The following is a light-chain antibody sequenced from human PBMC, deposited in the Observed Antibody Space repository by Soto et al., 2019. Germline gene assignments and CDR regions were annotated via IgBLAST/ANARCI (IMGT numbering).Light chain of an antibody. J-gene: IGKJ1*01. CDR1: QNINNN. CDR3: QQYYDWPRT. CDR2: GAS. Sequence: EVLMTQSPATLSVSPGERASLSCRASQNINNNLAWYQLNPGQAPRLLIYGASTRATGIPVRFSGSGSGTEFTLTSSLLSEDFAVYYCQQYYDWPRTFGQGTKVEIK. V-gene: IGKV3-15*01.